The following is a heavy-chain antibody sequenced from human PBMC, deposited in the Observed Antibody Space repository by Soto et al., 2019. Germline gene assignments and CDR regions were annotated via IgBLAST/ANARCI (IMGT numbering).Heavy chain of an antibody. CDR1: GFTFSSYA. CDR3: AKSPGMYYYDSSCYYHYDY. Sequence: GGSLRLSCAASGFTFSSYAMSWVRQAPGKGLEWVSAISGSGVSTYYADSVKGRFTISRDNSKNTLYLQMNSLRAEDTAVYYCAKSPGMYYYDSSCYYHYDYWGQGTLVTLSS. J-gene: IGHJ4*02. CDR2: ISGSGVST. V-gene: IGHV3-23*01. D-gene: IGHD3-22*01.